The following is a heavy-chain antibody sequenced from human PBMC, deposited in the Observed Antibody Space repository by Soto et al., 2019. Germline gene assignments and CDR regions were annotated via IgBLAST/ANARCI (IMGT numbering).Heavy chain of an antibody. V-gene: IGHV1-18*01. CDR3: ARGRYGDY. CDR1: GYTFTSYG. D-gene: IGHD1-1*01. CDR2: ISAHNGNT. J-gene: IGHJ4*02. Sequence: QVNMVQSGAEVKKPGASVKVSCKGSGYTFTSYGITWVRQAPGQGLEWMGWISAHNGNTDYAQKPLGRFTVTRDTSTSTAYMELRSLRSDDTAVYYCARGRYGDYWGQGALVTVSS.